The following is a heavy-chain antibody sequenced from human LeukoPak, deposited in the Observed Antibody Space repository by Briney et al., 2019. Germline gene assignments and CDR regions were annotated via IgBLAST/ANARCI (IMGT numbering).Heavy chain of an antibody. J-gene: IGHJ4*02. V-gene: IGHV4-34*01. CDR2: INHSGST. D-gene: IGHD2-15*01. Sequence: SETLSLTCAVYGGSFSGYYWSWIRQPPGKGLEWIGEINHSGSTNYNPSLKSRVTISVDTSKNQFSLKLSSVTAADTAVYYCAATPEPTANFDYWGQGTLVTVSS. CDR1: GGSFSGYY. CDR3: AATPEPTANFDY.